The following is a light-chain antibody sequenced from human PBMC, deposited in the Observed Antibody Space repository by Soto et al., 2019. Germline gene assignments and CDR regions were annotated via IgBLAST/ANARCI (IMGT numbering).Light chain of an antibody. J-gene: IGKJ5*01. CDR1: QSISSW. CDR2: KAS. V-gene: IGKV1-5*03. Sequence: DIQVTQSPSTLSASVGERVTITCRASQSISSWLAWYQQKPGKAPKLLISKASSLESGVPSRFSGSGSGTGVAGTMRSRGGEGVGAYYCQQAKSFPITFGQGTRLEIK. CDR3: QQAKSFPIT.